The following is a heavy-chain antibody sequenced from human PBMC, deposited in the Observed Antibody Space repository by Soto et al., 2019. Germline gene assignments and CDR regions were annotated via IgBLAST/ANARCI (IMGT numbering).Heavy chain of an antibody. D-gene: IGHD1-7*01. CDR1: GGSFSGYY. Sequence: SETLSLTCAFYGGSFSGYYWSWIRQPPGKGLEWIGEINHSGSTNYNPSLKSRVTISVDTSKNQFSLKLSSVTAADTAVYYCARGTGTTCDYWGQGTLVTGSS. CDR2: INHSGST. V-gene: IGHV4-34*01. J-gene: IGHJ4*02. CDR3: ARGTGTTCDY.